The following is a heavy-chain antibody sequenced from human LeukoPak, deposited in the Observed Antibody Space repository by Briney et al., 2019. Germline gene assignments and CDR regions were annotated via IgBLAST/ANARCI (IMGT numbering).Heavy chain of an antibody. J-gene: IGHJ3*02. V-gene: IGHV4-4*02. Sequence: SGTLSLTCAVSGGSISSSNWWSWVRPPPGKGLEWIGSIYYSGSTYYNPSLKSRVTISVDTSKNQFSLKLSSVTAADTAVYYCASQERPGAFDIWGQGTMVTVSS. CDR2: IYYSGST. CDR3: ASQERPGAFDI. CDR1: GGSISSSNW. D-gene: IGHD1-1*01.